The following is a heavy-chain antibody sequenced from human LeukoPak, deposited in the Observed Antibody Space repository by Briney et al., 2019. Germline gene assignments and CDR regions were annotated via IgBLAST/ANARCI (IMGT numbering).Heavy chain of an antibody. Sequence: GGSLRLSCVASGFTFSNYSMNWVRQAPGKGLEWVSSISSLSSYIYYADSLKGRFTISRDNAKNSLYLQMNSLRAEDTAVYYCARDDGDYDLLLRYWGQGTLVTVPS. CDR1: GFTFSNYS. CDR3: ARDDGDYDLLLRY. J-gene: IGHJ4*02. D-gene: IGHD4-17*01. CDR2: ISSLSSYI. V-gene: IGHV3-21*01.